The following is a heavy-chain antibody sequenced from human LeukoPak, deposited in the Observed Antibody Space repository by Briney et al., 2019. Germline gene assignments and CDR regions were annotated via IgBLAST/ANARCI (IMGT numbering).Heavy chain of an antibody. CDR2: INPKNGGT. Sequence: ASVKVSCKASDYSYSDYYIHWMRKAPGQGLQWMGWINPKNGGTKYAQTFQGRVTMTRDTSISTAYMELSRLRSDDTAVYYCARAPDTAMVYYFDYWGQGTLVTVSS. CDR1: DYSYSDYY. J-gene: IGHJ4*02. D-gene: IGHD5-18*01. CDR3: ARAPDTAMVYYFDY. V-gene: IGHV1-2*02.